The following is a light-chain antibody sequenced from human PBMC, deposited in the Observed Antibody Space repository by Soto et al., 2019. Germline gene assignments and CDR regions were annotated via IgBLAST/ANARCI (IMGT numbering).Light chain of an antibody. V-gene: IGKV1-33*01. Sequence: SLSASVGDRVTITCQASQDISNYLNWYQQKPGKAPKLLIYDASNLKTGVPSRFSGSGSGTDFTFTISSLQPDDIATYYCQHYYNLPAFGGGTKVDI. CDR1: QDISNY. CDR2: DAS. CDR3: QHYYNLPA. J-gene: IGKJ4*02.